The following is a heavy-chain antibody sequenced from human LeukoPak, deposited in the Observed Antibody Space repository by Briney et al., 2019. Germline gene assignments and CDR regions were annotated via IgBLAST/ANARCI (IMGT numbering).Heavy chain of an antibody. D-gene: IGHD1-26*01. CDR2: IYTSGST. Sequence: NPSETLSLTCTVSGGSISSCYWSWIRQPAGQGLEWIGRIYTSGSTNYNPSLKSRVTMSVDTSKNQFSLKLSSVTAADTAVYYCAAPIVGAAFDYWGQGTLVTVSS. V-gene: IGHV4-4*07. CDR3: AAPIVGAAFDY. J-gene: IGHJ4*02. CDR1: GGSISSCY.